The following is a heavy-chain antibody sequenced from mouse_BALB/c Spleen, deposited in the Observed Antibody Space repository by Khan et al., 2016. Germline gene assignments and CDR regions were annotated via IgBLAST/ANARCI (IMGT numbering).Heavy chain of an antibody. V-gene: IGHV14-3*02. J-gene: IGHJ2*01. CDR1: GFNIKDTY. Sequence: VRLQQSGAELVKPGASVKLSCTASGFNIKDTYMYWVKQRPEQGLEWIGRIDPANGNTKYDPKFQGKATITADTSSNTAYLQLSSLTSEDTAVYYCASWDFDYWGQGTTLTVSS. D-gene: IGHD4-1*01. CDR2: IDPANGNT. CDR3: ASWDFDY.